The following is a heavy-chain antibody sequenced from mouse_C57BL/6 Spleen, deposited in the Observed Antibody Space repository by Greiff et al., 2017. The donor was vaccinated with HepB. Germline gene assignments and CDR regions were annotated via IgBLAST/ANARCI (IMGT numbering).Heavy chain of an antibody. CDR2: IYPGSGST. V-gene: IGHV1-55*01. J-gene: IGHJ1*03. D-gene: IGHD1-1*01. CDR3: ARRDYGSSFLYWYFDV. CDR1: GYTFTSYW. Sequence: VKLQQPGAELVKPGASVKMSCKASGYTFTSYWITWVKQRPGQGLEWIGDIYPGSGSTNYNEKFKSKATLTVDTSSSTAYMQLSSLTSEDSAVYYCARRDYGSSFLYWYFDVWGTGTTVTVSS.